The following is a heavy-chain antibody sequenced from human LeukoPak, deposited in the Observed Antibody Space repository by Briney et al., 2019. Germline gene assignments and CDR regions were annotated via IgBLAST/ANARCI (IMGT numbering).Heavy chain of an antibody. V-gene: IGHV3-21*01. CDR1: GFTFSSYT. D-gene: IGHD3-3*01. CDR2: FSGSTGYT. CDR3: ARDRPDITIFGAFDY. J-gene: IGHJ4*02. Sequence: GGSLRLSCAASGFTFSSYTMNWVRQAPGKGLEWVSSFSGSTGYTYYADSVKGRFTISRDNSKNTLYLQMNSLRAEDTAVYYCARDRPDITIFGAFDYWGQGTLVTVSS.